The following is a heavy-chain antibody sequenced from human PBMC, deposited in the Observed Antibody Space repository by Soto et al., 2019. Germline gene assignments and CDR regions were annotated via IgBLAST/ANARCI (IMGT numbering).Heavy chain of an antibody. CDR2: ISYDGSNK. V-gene: IGHV3-30-3*01. J-gene: IGHJ4*02. CDR1: GFTFSSYA. Sequence: QVQLVESGGGVVQPGRSLRLSCAASGFTFSSYAMHWVRQAPGKGLEWVAVISYDGSNKYYADSVKGRFTISRDNSKNTLYLQMNSLRAEDTAVYYCARDREYGDYYFDYWGQGTLVTGSS. CDR3: ARDREYGDYYFDY. D-gene: IGHD4-17*01.